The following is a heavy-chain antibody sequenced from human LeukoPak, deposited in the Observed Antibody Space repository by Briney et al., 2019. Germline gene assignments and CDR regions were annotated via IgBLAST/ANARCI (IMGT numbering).Heavy chain of an antibody. CDR3: AREADSSSWYSIDY. Sequence: ASETLSLTCTVSGGSISSGSYYWSWIRQPAGKGLEWIGRIYTSGSTNYNPSLKSRVTISVDTSKNQFSLKLSSVTAADTAVYYCAREADSSSWYSIDYWGQGTLVTVSS. J-gene: IGHJ4*02. CDR2: IYTSGST. CDR1: GGSISSGSYY. D-gene: IGHD6-13*01. V-gene: IGHV4-61*02.